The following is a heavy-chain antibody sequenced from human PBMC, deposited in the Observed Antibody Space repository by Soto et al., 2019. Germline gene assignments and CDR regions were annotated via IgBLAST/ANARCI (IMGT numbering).Heavy chain of an antibody. V-gene: IGHV4-39*01. CDR3: ARHRTYYYGSGSYSWSKFDY. CDR1: GASISSSSYY. CDR2: MSYSGST. Sequence: SETLSLTCAVSGASISSSSYYWAWIRQPPGKGLEWIGSMSYSGSTYYNPSLKSRVTISVDKSETQFSLKLSSVTATDTAVYYCARHRTYYYGSGSYSWSKFDYWGQGALVTVSS. J-gene: IGHJ4*02. D-gene: IGHD3-10*01.